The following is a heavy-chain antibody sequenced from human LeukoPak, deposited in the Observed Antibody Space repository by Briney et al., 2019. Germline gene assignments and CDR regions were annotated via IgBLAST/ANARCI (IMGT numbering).Heavy chain of an antibody. CDR1: GGSISSYY. Sequence: SETLSLTCTVSGGSISSYYWSWIRQPPGKGLEWIGYIYYSGSTNYNPSLKSRVTISVDTSKNQFSLKLSSVTAADTAVYYCARGGRGYSYGISRHYFDYWGQGTLVTVSS. CDR2: IYYSGST. D-gene: IGHD5-18*01. J-gene: IGHJ4*02. V-gene: IGHV4-59*01. CDR3: ARGGRGYSYGISRHYFDY.